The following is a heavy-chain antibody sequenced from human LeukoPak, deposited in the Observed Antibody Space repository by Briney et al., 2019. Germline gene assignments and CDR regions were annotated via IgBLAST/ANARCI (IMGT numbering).Heavy chain of an antibody. Sequence: PSETLSLTCAVSGGSISSGGYSWSWIRQPPGKGLEWIGYIYHSGSTYYNPSLKSRVTISADTSKNQFSLKLSSVTAADTAVYYCVRDRELTYWGQGTLVTVSS. CDR2: IYHSGST. V-gene: IGHV4-30-2*02. CDR1: GGSISSGGYS. CDR3: VRDRELTY. J-gene: IGHJ4*02. D-gene: IGHD5-24*01.